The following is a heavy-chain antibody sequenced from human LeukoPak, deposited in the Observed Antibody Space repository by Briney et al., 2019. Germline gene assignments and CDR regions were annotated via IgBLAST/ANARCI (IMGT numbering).Heavy chain of an antibody. CDR1: GYTFTSYD. V-gene: IGHV1-8*01. Sequence: ASVKVSCKASGYTFTSYDINWVRQATGQGLEWMGWMNPNSGNTGYAQKFQGRVTMTRDTSISTAYMELSRLRSDDTAVYYCASSYDSSGYYYFDAFDIWGQGTMVTVSS. D-gene: IGHD3-22*01. CDR3: ASSYDSSGYYYFDAFDI. J-gene: IGHJ3*02. CDR2: MNPNSGNT.